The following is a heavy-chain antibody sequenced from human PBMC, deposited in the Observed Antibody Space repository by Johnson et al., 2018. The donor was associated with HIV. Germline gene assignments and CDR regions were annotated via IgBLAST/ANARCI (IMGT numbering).Heavy chain of an antibody. CDR2: ISNSGGDT. CDR3: AKDPGWFGEPGDAFDI. Sequence: VQLVESGGGLVEPGGSLRLSCAASGFTFSSYAMSWVRQAPGKGLEWVSTISNSGGDTYYADSVKGRFTISRDNSKNTLYLQMNSLRAEDTAVYYCAKDPGWFGEPGDAFDIWGQGTMVTVSS. J-gene: IGHJ3*02. CDR1: GFTFSSYA. D-gene: IGHD3-10*01. V-gene: IGHV3-23*04.